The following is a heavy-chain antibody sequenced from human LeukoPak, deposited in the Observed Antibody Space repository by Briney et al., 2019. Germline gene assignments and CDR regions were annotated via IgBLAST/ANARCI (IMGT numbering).Heavy chain of an antibody. J-gene: IGHJ4*02. D-gene: IGHD1-26*01. CDR2: IDTSGRT. Sequence: SETLSLTCTVSGGSISSGSYYWSWIRQSAGKGLEWIGRIDTSGRTKYNPSLKGRVTMSVDTSENQFSLRLSSVTAADTAVYYCARGVVGATAFAYWGQGTLVSVSS. CDR3: ARGVVGATAFAY. CDR1: GGSISSGSYY. V-gene: IGHV4-61*02.